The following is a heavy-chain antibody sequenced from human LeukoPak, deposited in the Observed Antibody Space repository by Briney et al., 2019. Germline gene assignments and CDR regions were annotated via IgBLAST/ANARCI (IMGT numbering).Heavy chain of an antibody. CDR3: ARVGQSWFGEFLSTTPDY. Sequence: ASVKVSCKASGGTFSSYAISWVRQAPGQGLEWMGGIIPIFGTANYAQKLQGRVTMTTDTSTSTAYMELRSLRSDDTAVYYCARVGQSWFGEFLSTTPDYWGQGTLVTVSS. CDR2: IIPIFGTA. J-gene: IGHJ4*02. V-gene: IGHV1-69*05. CDR1: GGTFSSYA. D-gene: IGHD3-10*01.